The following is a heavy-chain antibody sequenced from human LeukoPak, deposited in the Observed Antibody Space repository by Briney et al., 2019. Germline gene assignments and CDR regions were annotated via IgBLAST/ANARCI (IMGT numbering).Heavy chain of an antibody. J-gene: IGHJ4*02. V-gene: IGHV4-59*12. D-gene: IGHD3-22*01. CDR2: IYYSGST. CDR3: AGGVNSYYCDSSGYFDY. CDR1: GGSISSYY. Sequence: PSETLSLTCTVSGGSISSYYWSWIRQPPGKGLEWIGYIYYSGSTNYNPSLKSRVTISVDTSKNQFSLKLSSVTAADTAVYYCAGGVNSYYCDSSGYFDYWGQGTLVTVSS.